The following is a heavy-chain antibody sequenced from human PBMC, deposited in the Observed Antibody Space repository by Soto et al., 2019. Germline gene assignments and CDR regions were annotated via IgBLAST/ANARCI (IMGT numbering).Heavy chain of an antibody. V-gene: IGHV4-30-4*01. CDR3: ARGNSTGWNDDIFPD. Sequence: SETLSLTCSVSGGSITNGDNYWTWIRQSPGKGLEWIGYIYYSGSGYYNPSLKSRVIISRDTSKNQFSLKLSSVTAADTAVYYCARGNSTGWNDDIFPDWGQGTLVTVSS. CDR2: IYYSGSG. D-gene: IGHD1-1*01. J-gene: IGHJ4*02. CDR1: GGSITNGDNY.